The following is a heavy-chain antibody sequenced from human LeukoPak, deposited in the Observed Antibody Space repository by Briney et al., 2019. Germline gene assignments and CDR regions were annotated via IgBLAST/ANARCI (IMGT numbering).Heavy chain of an antibody. D-gene: IGHD1-7*01. V-gene: IGHV1-2*02. CDR3: ARAGSAELNWFVP. J-gene: IGHJ5*02. CDR1: GYTFTGYY. CDR2: INPNSGGT. Sequence: ASVKVSCKASGYTFTGYYMHWVRQAPGQGLEWMGWINPNSGGTNYAQKFQGRVTMTRDTSIGTAYMELSRLRSDDTAVYYCARAGSAELNWFVPWGEGTLVTVSS.